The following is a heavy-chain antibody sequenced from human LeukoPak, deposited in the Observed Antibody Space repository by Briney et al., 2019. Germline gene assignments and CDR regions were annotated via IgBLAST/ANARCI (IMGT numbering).Heavy chain of an antibody. CDR2: IIPIFGTA. CDR1: IGTFSSYA. J-gene: IGHJ5*02. CDR3: ATHYYGSGSLLFDP. V-gene: IGHV1-69*06. Sequence: ASVTVSCKASIGTFSSYAMSWVGQAPGQGLEWMGGIIPIFGTANYAQKFQGRVTITADKSTSTAYTELSSLRSEDTAVYYCATHYYGSGSLLFDPWGQGTLVTVSS. D-gene: IGHD3-10*01.